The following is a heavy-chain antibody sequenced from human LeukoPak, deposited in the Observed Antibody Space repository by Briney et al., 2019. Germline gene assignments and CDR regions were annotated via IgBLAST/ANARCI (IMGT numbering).Heavy chain of an antibody. CDR1: GYTFTDYY. J-gene: IGHJ4*02. D-gene: IGHD3-10*01. CDR2: INPDSGGT. CDR3: ARGLWFGDLQYLDY. V-gene: IGHV1-2*02. Sequence: ASVKVSCKASGYTFTDYYIHWVRQAPGHGLEWMGWINPDSGGTNYAQKFQGRVTMTRDTSINTAYMELSRLRSDDTAVYYCARGLWFGDLQYLDYWGQGTLVTVSS.